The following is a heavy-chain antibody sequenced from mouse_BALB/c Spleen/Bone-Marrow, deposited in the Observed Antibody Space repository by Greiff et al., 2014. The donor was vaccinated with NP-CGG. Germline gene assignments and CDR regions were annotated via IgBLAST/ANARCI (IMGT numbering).Heavy chain of an antibody. V-gene: IGHV1S135*01. J-gene: IGHJ4*01. CDR3: ARSFAMDY. CDR2: FDPYNGGT. Sequence: VQLQQSGPELGKPGASVRGSCKASGYAFTNYNMYWGKQSHGKSLEWIGYFDPYNGGTSYNQKFKGKATLTVDKSSSTAYMHLNSLTSEDSAVYYCARSFAMDYWGQGTSVTVSS. CDR1: GYAFTNYN.